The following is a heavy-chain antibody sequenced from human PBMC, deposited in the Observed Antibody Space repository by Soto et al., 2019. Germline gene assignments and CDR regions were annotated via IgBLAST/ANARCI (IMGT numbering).Heavy chain of an antibody. J-gene: IGHJ3*02. V-gene: IGHV1-18*01. CDR2: INTDNGNT. Sequence: GASVKVSCKASGYTFTNSGIIWVRQAPGQGLEWLGWINTDNGNTNYAQHLQGRVTMTRNTSISTAYMELSSLRSEDTAVYYCARGEILTNAFDIWGQGTMVTVSS. CDR3: ARGEILTNAFDI. D-gene: IGHD3-9*01. CDR1: GYTFTNSG.